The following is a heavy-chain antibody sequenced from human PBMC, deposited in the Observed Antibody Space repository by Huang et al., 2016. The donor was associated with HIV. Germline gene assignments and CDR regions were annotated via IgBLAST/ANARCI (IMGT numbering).Heavy chain of an antibody. V-gene: IGHV3-23*01. D-gene: IGHD6-13*01. CDR1: GFTFSSYA. CDR2: ITGRGSSS. Sequence: EVQLLESGGDLVQPGGSLRLSCAASGFTFSSYAMGWVRQAPGKGLEGGSSITGRGSSSYYADSVKGRFTIPRDNSKNTLYLQMNSLRAEDTAIYYCAKADSGAAAGSLVDYWGQGTLVTVSS. J-gene: IGHJ4*02. CDR3: AKADSGAAAGSLVDY.